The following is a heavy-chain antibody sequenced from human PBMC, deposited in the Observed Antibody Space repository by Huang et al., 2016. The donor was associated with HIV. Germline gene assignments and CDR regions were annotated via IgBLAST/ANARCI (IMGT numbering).Heavy chain of an antibody. CDR2: IKQDESDK. V-gene: IGHV3-7*01. Sequence: VESGGRLVQPGGSIRLSCVGSTFTFGAYWLSWVRQSPGKGLEWVANIKQDESDKYYVESVKGRFNISRDNAKKVLFLEMNNVRVEDTATYYCATKTAAMDIWGQGTTVTVS. CDR3: ATKTAAMDI. D-gene: IGHD1-7*01. CDR1: TFTFGAYW. J-gene: IGHJ6*02.